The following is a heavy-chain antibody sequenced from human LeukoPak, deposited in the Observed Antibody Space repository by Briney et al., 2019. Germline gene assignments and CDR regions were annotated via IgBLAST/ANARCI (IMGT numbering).Heavy chain of an antibody. Sequence: SETLSLTCTVSGGSISGTGNYWGWIRQPPGEGLEWIGSIWDSGSTNYNPSLKSRVTLSIDASKNQFSLQLSSVSAADTAVYYCASGRSGSFGYWGQGTLVTVSS. CDR1: GGSISGTGNY. V-gene: IGHV4-39*07. J-gene: IGHJ4*02. CDR2: IWDSGST. D-gene: IGHD3-10*01. CDR3: ASGRSGSFGY.